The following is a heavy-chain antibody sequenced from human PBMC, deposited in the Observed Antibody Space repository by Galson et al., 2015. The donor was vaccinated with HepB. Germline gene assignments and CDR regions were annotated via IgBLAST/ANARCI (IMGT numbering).Heavy chain of an antibody. J-gene: IGHJ4*02. V-gene: IGHV3-11*01. CDR2: IGYGGHVQ. D-gene: IGHD6-13*01. Sequence: SLRLSCAASGFSFSDYYMSWMRQAPGRGLEWVSYIGYGGHVQHYADSVKGRFTISRDNAKNSLSLQMNSLGAEDTAVYYCARLGIIASAGSNDYWGQGTLVTVSS. CDR3: ARLGIIASAGSNDY. CDR1: GFSFSDYY.